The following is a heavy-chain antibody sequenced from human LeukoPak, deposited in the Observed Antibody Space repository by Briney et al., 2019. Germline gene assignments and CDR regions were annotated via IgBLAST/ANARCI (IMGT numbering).Heavy chain of an antibody. CDR1: GGSFRGYY. D-gene: IGHD2-21*01. J-gene: IGHJ3*02. V-gene: IGHV4-34*01. CDR3: ARGGDVI. Sequence: SETVSLTCAVYGGSFRGYYWSWTRQPPGKGLEWSGEINHSGSTNYNPSLKRRVTISVDTSKNQFSLKLSSVTAADTAVYSCARGGDVIWGQPTMVTVSS. CDR2: INHSGST.